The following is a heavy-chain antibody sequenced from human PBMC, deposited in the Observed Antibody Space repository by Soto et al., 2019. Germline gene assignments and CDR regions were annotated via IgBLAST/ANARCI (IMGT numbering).Heavy chain of an antibody. Sequence: ASVKVSCKASGYTFTSYDINWVRQATGQGLEWMGWMSAYNGNTDYAQKFQGRVTMTTNTSTSTAYMELRSLRSDDTAVYYCARDPPVYSYLDYWGQGTLVTVSS. CDR1: GYTFTSYD. J-gene: IGHJ4*02. CDR3: ARDPPVYSYLDY. V-gene: IGHV1-8*01. D-gene: IGHD5-18*01. CDR2: MSAYNGNT.